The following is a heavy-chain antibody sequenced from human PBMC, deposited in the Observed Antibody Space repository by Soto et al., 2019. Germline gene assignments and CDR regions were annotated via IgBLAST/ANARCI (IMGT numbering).Heavy chain of an antibody. CDR3: AVTTGTSITGPPG. CDR2: IIPIFGTT. D-gene: IGHD4-17*01. Sequence: QVQLVQSGAEVKKPGSSVKVSCKASGGGFSRHTVSWVRQAPGQGLEWVGGIIPIFGTTNYGNILRGRVTITADASTGTAYMELSSLRSDDTAVYYCAVTTGTSITGPPGWGQGTLVTVSS. CDR1: GGGFSRHT. V-gene: IGHV1-69*01. J-gene: IGHJ4*02.